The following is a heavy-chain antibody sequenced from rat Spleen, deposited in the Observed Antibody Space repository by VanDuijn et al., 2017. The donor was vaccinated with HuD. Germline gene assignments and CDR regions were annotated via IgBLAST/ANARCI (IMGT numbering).Heavy chain of an antibody. V-gene: IGHV5-19*01. CDR3: ATGGLLQWSYVMDA. Sequence: EVQLVESGGGLVQPGRSLKLSCAASGFTFSNYGMHWIRQAPTKGLEWVASISPSGGSTYYRDSVKGRFTISRDNAKSTLYLQMDSLRSEDTATYYCATGGLLQWSYVMDAWGQGASVTVSS. D-gene: IGHD1-1*01. CDR2: ISPSGGST. J-gene: IGHJ4*01. CDR1: GFTFSNYG.